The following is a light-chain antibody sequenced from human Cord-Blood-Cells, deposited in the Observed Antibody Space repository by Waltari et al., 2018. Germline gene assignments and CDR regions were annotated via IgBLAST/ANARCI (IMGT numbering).Light chain of an antibody. CDR2: DAS. Sequence: EIVLTQSPATLSLSPGERATLSCRASQSVSSYLAWYQQTPGQAPSLLIYDASNRATGIPARCSGSESGTDFTLTISSLEPEEFAGYYCQQRSNWPPVFTFGPGTKVDIK. CDR1: QSVSSY. V-gene: IGKV3-11*01. CDR3: QQRSNWPPVFT. J-gene: IGKJ3*01.